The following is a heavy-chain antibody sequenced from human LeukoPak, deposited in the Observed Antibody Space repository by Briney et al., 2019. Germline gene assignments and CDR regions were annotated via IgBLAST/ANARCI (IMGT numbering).Heavy chain of an antibody. CDR1: GGSFSGYY. CDR3: ARSLDYYYGMGV. CDR2: INHSGST. Sequence: PSETLSLTCAVYGGSFSGYYWSWIRQPPGKGLEWIGEINHSGSTNYNPSLKSRVTISVDTSKNQFSLKLSSVTAADTAVYYCARSLDYYYGMGVWGQGTTVTVSS. D-gene: IGHD3-16*01. J-gene: IGHJ6*02. V-gene: IGHV4-34*01.